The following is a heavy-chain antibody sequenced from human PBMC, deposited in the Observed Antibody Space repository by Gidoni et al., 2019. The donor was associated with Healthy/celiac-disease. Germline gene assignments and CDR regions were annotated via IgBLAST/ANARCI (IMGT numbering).Heavy chain of an antibody. J-gene: IGHJ4*02. Sequence: EVQLVESGGGLVQPGRSLRLSCAAPGLTFDDYAMHWVRQAPGEGLEWVSGSSWNSGSIGYADSVKGRFTISRDNAKNSLYLQMNSLRAEDTALYYCAKDMGPYYYDSSGYYFDYWGQGTLVTVSS. V-gene: IGHV3-9*01. CDR1: GLTFDDYA. CDR3: AKDMGPYYYDSSGYYFDY. D-gene: IGHD3-22*01. CDR2: SSWNSGSI.